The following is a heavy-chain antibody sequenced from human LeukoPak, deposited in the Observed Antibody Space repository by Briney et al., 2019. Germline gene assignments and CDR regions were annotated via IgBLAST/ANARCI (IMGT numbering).Heavy chain of an antibody. J-gene: IGHJ4*02. V-gene: IGHV1-2*06. CDR3: AADGITIFGVVYGGFDY. D-gene: IGHD3-3*01. Sequence: ASVKVSCKASGYTFTGYYMHWVRQAPGQGLEWMGRINPNSGGTNYAQKFQGRVTMTWDTPISTAYMELSRLRSGDTAVYYCAADGITIFGVVYGGFDYWGQGTLVTVSS. CDR1: GYTFTGYY. CDR2: INPNSGGT.